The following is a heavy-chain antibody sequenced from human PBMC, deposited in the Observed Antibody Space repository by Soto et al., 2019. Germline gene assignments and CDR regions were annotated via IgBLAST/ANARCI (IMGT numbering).Heavy chain of an antibody. CDR1: GFTVSSNY. V-gene: IGHV3-53*01. CDR3: AREKAAGTRVSVGDGMDV. J-gene: IGHJ6*02. D-gene: IGHD6-13*01. Sequence: EVQLVESGGGLIQPGGSLRLSCAASGFTVSSNYMSWARQAPGKGLEWVSVIYSGGSTYYADSVKGRFTISRDNSKNTLYLQMNSLRAEDTAVYYCAREKAAGTRVSVGDGMDVWGQGTTVTVSS. CDR2: IYSGGST.